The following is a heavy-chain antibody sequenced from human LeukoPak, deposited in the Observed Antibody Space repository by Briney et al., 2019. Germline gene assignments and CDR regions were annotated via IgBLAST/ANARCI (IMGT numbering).Heavy chain of an antibody. CDR1: GYSISSGYY. CDR2: FYHSGTT. J-gene: IGHJ3*02. CDR3: ARTYYYDSSGVAFDI. V-gene: IGHV4-38-2*02. D-gene: IGHD3-22*01. Sequence: SETLSLTCTVSGYSISSGYYWGWIRQPPGKGLEWIGSFYHSGTTYYNPSLKSRVTILVDTSKNHFSLKLSSVTAADTAVYYCARTYYYDSSGVAFDIWGQGTMVTVSS.